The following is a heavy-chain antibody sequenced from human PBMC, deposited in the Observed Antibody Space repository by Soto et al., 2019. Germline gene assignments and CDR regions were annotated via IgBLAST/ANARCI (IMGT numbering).Heavy chain of an antibody. D-gene: IGHD1-26*01. CDR2: IIRGNGNT. V-gene: IGHV1-3*01. CDR3: ARDDSGFSGSHYIDYFNY. Sequence: ASVKVSCKASGGTFSSYAISGVRQAPGQGLEWMGWIIRGNGNTYYSQQFQGRVTFTRDTSAGTVYMQLSSLTSEDTAVYYCARDDSGFSGSHYIDYFNYWGQGALVTVS. J-gene: IGHJ4*02. CDR1: GGTFSSYA.